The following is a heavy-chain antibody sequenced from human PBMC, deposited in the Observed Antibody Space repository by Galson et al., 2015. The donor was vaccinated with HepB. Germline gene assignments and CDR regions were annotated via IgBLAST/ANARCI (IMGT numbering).Heavy chain of an antibody. V-gene: IGHV3-15*07. D-gene: IGHD2-15*01. Sequence: SLRLSCAASGFTFSNAWMNWVRQAPGKGLEWVGRIKSKTDGGTTDYAAPVKGRFTISRDDSKNTLYLQMNSLKTEDTAVYYCTTTRCGSCYFREDGMDVWGQGTTVTVSS. CDR3: TTTRCGSCYFREDGMDV. CDR1: GFTFSNAW. J-gene: IGHJ6*02. CDR2: IKSKTDGGTT.